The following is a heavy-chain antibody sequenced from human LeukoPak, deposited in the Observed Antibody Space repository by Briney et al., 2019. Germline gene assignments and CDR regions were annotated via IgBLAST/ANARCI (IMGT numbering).Heavy chain of an antibody. Sequence: SVKVSCKASGGTFISYTISWVRQAPGQGLEWMGRIIPILGIANYAQKFQGRVTITADKSTSTAYMELSSLRSEDTAVYYCARGQWFGELFLYYYGMDVWGQGTTVTVSS. V-gene: IGHV1-69*02. CDR2: IIPILGIA. CDR1: GGTFISYT. D-gene: IGHD3-10*01. CDR3: ARGQWFGELFLYYYGMDV. J-gene: IGHJ6*02.